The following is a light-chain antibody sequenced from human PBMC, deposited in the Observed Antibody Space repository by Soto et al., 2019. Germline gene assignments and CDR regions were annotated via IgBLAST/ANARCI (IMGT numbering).Light chain of an antibody. V-gene: IGKV3-11*01. CDR3: QQRSNWPSYT. CDR1: QSVSSY. Sequence: EIVLTQSPATLSLSPGERATLSCRASQSVSSYLAWYQQKPGQAPRLLIYDASNRATGIPARFSGSGSGTDFTLTISSLEPEDFVDYYCQQRSNWPSYTFGQGTKLEIK. J-gene: IGKJ2*01. CDR2: DAS.